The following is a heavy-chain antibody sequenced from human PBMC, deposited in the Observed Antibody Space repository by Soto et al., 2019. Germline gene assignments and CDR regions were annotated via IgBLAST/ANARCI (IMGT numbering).Heavy chain of an antibody. J-gene: IGHJ4*02. Sequence: ETLSLTCTVSGGSVSSNSYSWGWIRQSPGKGLEWIGTIYSSENTHYNPSLLSRVTISADTSKNQFSLRLNSVTAADTAVYYCARQHYYDSSGYYTWNWGQGTLVTVSS. V-gene: IGHV4-39*01. D-gene: IGHD3-22*01. CDR3: ARQHYYDSSGYYTWN. CDR2: IYSSENT. CDR1: GGSVSSNSYS.